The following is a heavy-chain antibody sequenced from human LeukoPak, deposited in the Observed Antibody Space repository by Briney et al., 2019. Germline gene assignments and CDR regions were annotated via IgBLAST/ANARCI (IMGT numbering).Heavy chain of an antibody. D-gene: IGHD2-2*01. V-gene: IGHV3-15*01. Sequence: GGSLRLSCAASGFTFSNALMSWVRQAPGKGLEWFGRIKSKTDGGTTDYAAPVKGRFTISRDDSKNTLYLQMNSLKTEDTAVYYCTTEGVVVVVPAAMAHFDYWGQGTLVTVSS. J-gene: IGHJ4*02. CDR3: TTEGVVVVVPAAMAHFDY. CDR2: IKSKTDGGTT. CDR1: GFTFSNAL.